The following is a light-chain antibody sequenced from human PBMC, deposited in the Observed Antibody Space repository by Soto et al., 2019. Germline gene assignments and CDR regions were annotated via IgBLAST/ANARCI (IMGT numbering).Light chain of an antibody. CDR1: QSISSY. Sequence: DIQMTQSPSSLSASAGDRVTITCRASQSISSYLNWYQQKPGKAPKLLIYGASFLQSGVPSRFSGSGSGTDFTLTISSLQPDDSSTYYCQQSYRIPPTFGQGTKVEI. CDR2: GAS. J-gene: IGKJ2*01. V-gene: IGKV1-39*01. CDR3: QQSYRIPPT.